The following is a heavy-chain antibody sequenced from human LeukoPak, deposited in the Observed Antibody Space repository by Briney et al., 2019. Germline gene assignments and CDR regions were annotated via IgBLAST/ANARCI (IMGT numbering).Heavy chain of an antibody. D-gene: IGHD6-13*01. V-gene: IGHV3-73*01. CDR1: RFSFSDST. J-gene: IGHJ6*04. CDR3: TRCSWNYYSYGMDV. Sequence: GGSLRLSCAASRFSFSDSTMHWARQASGKGLEWVGRIRSKDNSYATEYAASVKGRFTISRDDSKNTAYLQMNSLKTEDTGVYYCTRCSWNYYSYGMDVWGKGTTVTVSS. CDR2: IRSKDNSYAT.